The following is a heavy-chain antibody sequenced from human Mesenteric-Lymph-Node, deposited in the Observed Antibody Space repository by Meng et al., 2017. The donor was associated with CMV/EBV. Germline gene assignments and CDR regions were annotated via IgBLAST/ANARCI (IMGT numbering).Heavy chain of an antibody. D-gene: IGHD3-10*01. CDR1: GDTFGTYA. CDR2: IIPFFGTT. V-gene: IGHV1-69*05. Sequence: SVKVSCKASGDTFGTYAISWVRQAPGQGLEWMGGIIPFFGTTNYAQRFQDRVTITTDESTTTAYMELSSLRSEDTAVYYCAAVVVRGITGHFYYYEMDVWGQGTTVTVSS. J-gene: IGHJ6*02. CDR3: AAVVVRGITGHFYYYEMDV.